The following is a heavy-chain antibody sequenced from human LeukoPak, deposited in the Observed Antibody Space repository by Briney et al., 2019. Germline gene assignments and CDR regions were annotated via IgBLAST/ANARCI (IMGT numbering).Heavy chain of an antibody. Sequence: PGGSLRLSCSASGFAFSDYSLNWVRQAPGKGLEWVSYISVSGATVYYADSVKGRFTISRDNARNSLYLQMNSPRAEDTAVYYCARDSGSYYDRLDCWGQGTLVTVSS. J-gene: IGHJ4*02. V-gene: IGHV3-48*01. CDR1: GFAFSDYS. D-gene: IGHD3-22*01. CDR3: ARDSGSYYDRLDC. CDR2: ISVSGATV.